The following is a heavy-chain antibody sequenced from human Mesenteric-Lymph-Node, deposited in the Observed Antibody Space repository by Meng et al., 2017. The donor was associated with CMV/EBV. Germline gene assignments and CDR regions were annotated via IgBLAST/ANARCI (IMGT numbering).Heavy chain of an antibody. V-gene: IGHV4-34*01. D-gene: IGHD1/OR15-1a*01. CDR3: ARDEVGTGT. J-gene: IGHJ4*02. CDR1: GGSSSNYY. Sequence: LSLTCAVYGGSSSNYYWSWIRQPPGKGPEWIGEINHSGSTTYNPSLKSRVTISVDTSKNQFSLKLTSVTAADTAIYYCARDEVGTGTWGQGTLVTVSS. CDR2: INHSGST.